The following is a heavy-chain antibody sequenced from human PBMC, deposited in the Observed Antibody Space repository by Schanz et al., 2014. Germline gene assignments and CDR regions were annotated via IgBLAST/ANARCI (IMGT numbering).Heavy chain of an antibody. Sequence: EVQLVQSGGGLVQPGGSLRLSCAASGFTFSSHWMHWVRQDPGKGLVWVARINSVGSNTDYADSVTGRFTISRDNAKNTLYLQMNNLRAEDTAVYYCARDGYSVVVISPTESFDIWGQGTMVTVSP. D-gene: IGHD2-21*01. CDR3: ARDGYSVVVISPTESFDI. CDR2: INSVGSNT. V-gene: IGHV3-74*01. J-gene: IGHJ3*02. CDR1: GFTFSSHW.